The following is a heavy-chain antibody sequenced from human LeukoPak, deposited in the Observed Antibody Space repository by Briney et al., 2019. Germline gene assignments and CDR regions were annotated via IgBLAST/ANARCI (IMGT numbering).Heavy chain of an antibody. CDR3: ATGYGGCSSTSCFLLFDY. Sequence: ASVKVSCKVSGYTLTELSMHWVRQAPGKGLEWMGGFDPEDGETIYAQKFQGRVTMTEDTSTGTAYMELSSLRSEDTAVYYCATGYGGCSSTSCFLLFDYWGQGTLVTVSS. V-gene: IGHV1-24*01. CDR1: GYTLTELS. J-gene: IGHJ4*02. D-gene: IGHD2-2*01. CDR2: FDPEDGET.